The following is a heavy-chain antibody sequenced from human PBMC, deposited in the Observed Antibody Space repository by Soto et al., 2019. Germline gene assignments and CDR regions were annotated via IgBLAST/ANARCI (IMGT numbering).Heavy chain of an antibody. D-gene: IGHD3-16*01. Sequence: GGSLRLSCAVSGLTVMSYWMSWVRQAPGKGLEWVASVKEDGSELYYLHSVRGRFSISRDSAGNALHLTMNYLSAEDTGVYFCARDIGFDYVNWGQGIPVTVSS. CDR1: GLTVMSYW. V-gene: IGHV3-7*01. CDR3: ARDIGFDYVN. J-gene: IGHJ4*02. CDR2: VKEDGSEL.